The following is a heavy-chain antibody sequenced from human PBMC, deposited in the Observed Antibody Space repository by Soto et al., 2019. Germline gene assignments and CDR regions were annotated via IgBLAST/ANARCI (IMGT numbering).Heavy chain of an antibody. CDR2: IWYDGSNK. CDR1: GFTFSSYG. CDR3: ARDTGTTSDYYYMDV. J-gene: IGHJ6*03. V-gene: IGHV3-33*01. Sequence: LRLSCAASGFTFSSYGMHWVRQAPGKGLEWVAVIWYDGSNKYYADSVKGRFTISRDNSKNTLYLQMNSLRAEDTAVYYCARDTGTTSDYYYMDVWGKGTTVTVSS. D-gene: IGHD1-7*01.